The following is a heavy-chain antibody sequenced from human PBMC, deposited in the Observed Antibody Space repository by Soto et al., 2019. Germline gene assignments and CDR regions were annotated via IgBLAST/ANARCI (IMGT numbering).Heavy chain of an antibody. CDR1: GYTLTELS. CDR2: FDPEDGEA. CDR3: ATRLDYSNYWFDP. D-gene: IGHD4-4*01. V-gene: IGHV1-24*01. J-gene: IGHJ5*02. Sequence: ASVKVSCKVSGYTLTELSMHWVRQAPGKGLEWMGGFDPEDGEAIYAQKFQGRVTMTEDTSTDTAYMELSSLRPEDTAVYYCATRLDYSNYWFDPWGQGTLVTVSS.